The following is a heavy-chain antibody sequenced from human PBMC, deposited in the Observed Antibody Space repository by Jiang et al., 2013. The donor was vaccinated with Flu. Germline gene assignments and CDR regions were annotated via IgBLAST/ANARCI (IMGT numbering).Heavy chain of an antibody. D-gene: IGHD1-26*01. CDR2: IYWDDDK. Sequence: KPTQTLTLTCTFSGFSLSTSGVGVGWVRQPPGKALEWLAFIYWDDDKRYSTSLKTRLTISKDTSKNQVVLTMTNMDPVDTATYYCARMNGIGGSPTAFDIWGQGTMVTVSS. V-gene: IGHV2-5*02. CDR3: ARMNGIGGSPTAFDI. J-gene: IGHJ3*02. CDR1: GFSLSTSGVG.